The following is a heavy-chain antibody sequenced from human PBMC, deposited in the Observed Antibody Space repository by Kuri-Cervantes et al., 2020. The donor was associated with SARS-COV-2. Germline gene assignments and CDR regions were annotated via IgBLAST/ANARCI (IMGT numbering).Heavy chain of an antibody. CDR2: INPNSGGT. V-gene: IGHV1-2*04. D-gene: IGHD3-3*01. CDR1: GYTFTYYY. J-gene: IGHJ4*02. Sequence: ASVKVSCKASGYTFTYYYINWVRQAPGQGLEWMGWINPNSGGTNYAQRYQGWVTMTRDTSTRTPYMELSRLTSDDTAVYFCARGGKHHHILRFLESVHFDSWGQGTLVTVSS. CDR3: ARGGKHHHILRFLESVHFDS.